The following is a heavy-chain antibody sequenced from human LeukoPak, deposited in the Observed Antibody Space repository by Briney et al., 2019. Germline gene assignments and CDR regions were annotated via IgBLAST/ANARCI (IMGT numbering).Heavy chain of an antibody. J-gene: IGHJ4*02. V-gene: IGHV4-30-4*08. Sequence: SETLSLTCSVSGGSISSNSYYWGWIRQPPGKGLEWIGYIYYSGSTYYNPSLKSRVTISVDTSKNQFSLKLSSVTAADTAVYYCARADRRDYDFWSGYYNPTFDYWGQGTLVTVSS. CDR3: ARADRRDYDFWSGYYNPTFDY. D-gene: IGHD3-3*01. CDR1: GGSISSNSYY. CDR2: IYYSGST.